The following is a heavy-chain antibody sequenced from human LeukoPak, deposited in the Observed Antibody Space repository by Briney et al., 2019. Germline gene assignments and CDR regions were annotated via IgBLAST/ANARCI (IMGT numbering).Heavy chain of an antibody. CDR2: ISGSGGST. J-gene: IGHJ4*02. D-gene: IGHD3-10*01. V-gene: IGHV3-23*01. CDR1: GFTFSSYA. Sequence: PGGSLRLSCAASGFTFSSYAMSWVRQAPGKGLEWVSAISGSGGSTYYADSVKGRFTIPRDNSKNTLYLQMNSLRAEDTAVYYCAKGLLWFGDFDYWGQGTLVTVSS. CDR3: AKGLLWFGDFDY.